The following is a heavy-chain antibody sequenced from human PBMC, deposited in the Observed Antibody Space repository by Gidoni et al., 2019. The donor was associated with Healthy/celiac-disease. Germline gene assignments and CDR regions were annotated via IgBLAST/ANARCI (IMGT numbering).Heavy chain of an antibody. D-gene: IGHD2-2*01. Sequence: QVQLVQSGAEVKKPGSSVKVSCKASGGTFSSYAISWVRQAPGQGLEWMGGIIPIFGTSNYAQKFQGSVTITADESTSTAYMELSSLRSEDTAVYYCARAGAYCSSTSCFKPYYYYGMDVWGQGTTVTVSS. CDR2: IIPIFGTS. J-gene: IGHJ6*02. CDR1: GGTFSSYA. CDR3: ARAGAYCSSTSCFKPYYYYGMDV. V-gene: IGHV1-69*01.